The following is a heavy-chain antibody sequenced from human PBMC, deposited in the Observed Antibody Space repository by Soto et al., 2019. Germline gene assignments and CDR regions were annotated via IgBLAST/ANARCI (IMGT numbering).Heavy chain of an antibody. CDR2: LLRSGSST. D-gene: IGHD4-17*01. V-gene: IGHV3-23*01. CDR3: AKDAVSGDGVWLLDS. J-gene: IGHJ5*02. CDR1: GFTFRSYA. Sequence: LRLSCAASGFTFRSYAMSWARQAPGKGLEWVSSLLRSGSSTYYADSVKGRFTTSSDISANSLYLQMDSLRAEDTAVYYCAKDAVSGDGVWLLDSWGQGTVVTVSS.